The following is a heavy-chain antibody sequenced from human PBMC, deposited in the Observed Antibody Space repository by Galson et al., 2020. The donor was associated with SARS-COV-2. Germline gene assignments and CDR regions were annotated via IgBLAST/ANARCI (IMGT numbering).Heavy chain of an antibody. Sequence: GESLKISCAASGFTFSSYSMNWVRQAPGKGLEWVSSISSSSSYIHYADSVKGRFTISRDNAKNSLHLQMNSLRAEDTAVYHCARVLVNYDFVWGSYRAKVFACWGQGTLVTVSS. CDR2: ISSSSSYI. V-gene: IGHV3-21*01. J-gene: IGHJ4*02. D-gene: IGHD3-16*02. CDR3: ARVLVNYDFVWGSYRAKVFAC. CDR1: GFTFSSYS.